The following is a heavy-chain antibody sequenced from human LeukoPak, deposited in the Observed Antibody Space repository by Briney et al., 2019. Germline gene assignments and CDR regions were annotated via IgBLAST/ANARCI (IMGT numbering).Heavy chain of an antibody. V-gene: IGHV4-34*01. D-gene: IGHD2-2*01. CDR1: GGYFSGYY. Sequence: SETLSLTCAVYGGYFSGYYWSWIRQPPGKGLEWIGEINHSGSTNYNPSLKSRVTVSVDTSKNQFSLKLSSVTAADTAVYYCARGPIRCSSTSCYVPFSYWGQGTLVTVSS. CDR2: INHSGST. J-gene: IGHJ4*02. CDR3: ARGPIRCSSTSCYVPFSY.